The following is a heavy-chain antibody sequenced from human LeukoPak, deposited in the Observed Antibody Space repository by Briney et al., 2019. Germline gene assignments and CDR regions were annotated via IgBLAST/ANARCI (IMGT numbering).Heavy chain of an antibody. D-gene: IGHD3-10*01. CDR3: AKGRVWFGELLFTMDV. CDR2: VSSDATNK. J-gene: IGHJ6*02. V-gene: IGHV3-30*18. CDR1: GFTFTNYF. Sequence: GRSLRLACAASGFTFTNYFMHWVRQAPGKGLEWVAVVSSDATNKYYADSVKGRFTISRENSKNTLYLQMNSLRGEDTAVYYRAKGRVWFGELLFTMDVWGQGTTVTVSS.